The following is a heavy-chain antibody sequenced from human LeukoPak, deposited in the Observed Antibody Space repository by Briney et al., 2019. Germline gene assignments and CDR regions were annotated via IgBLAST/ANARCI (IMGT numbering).Heavy chain of an antibody. CDR1: GGSISSGGYY. CDR2: IYHSGST. CDR3: ARCPPHEGFLEWPIYYYYMDV. D-gene: IGHD3-3*01. V-gene: IGHV4-30-2*01. J-gene: IGHJ6*03. Sequence: SETLSLTCTVSGGSISSGGYYWSWIRQPPGKGLEWIGYIYHSGSTYYNPSLKSRVTISVDRSKNQFSLKLSSVTAADTAVYYCARCPPHEGFLEWPIYYYYMDVWGKGTTVTVSS.